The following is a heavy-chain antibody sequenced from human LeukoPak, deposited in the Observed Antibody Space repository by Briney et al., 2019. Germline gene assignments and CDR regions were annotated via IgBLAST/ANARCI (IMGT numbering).Heavy chain of an antibody. V-gene: IGHV4-61*02. CDR1: GGSISSGSYY. Sequence: SSETLSLTCTVSGGSISSGSYYWSWIRQPAGKGLEWIGRIYTSGSTNYNPSLKSRVTISVDTSKNQFSLKLSSVTAADTAVYYCASLYSGGADYYMDVWGKGTTVTVSS. CDR3: ASLYSGGADYYMDV. J-gene: IGHJ6*03. CDR2: IYTSGST. D-gene: IGHD1-26*01.